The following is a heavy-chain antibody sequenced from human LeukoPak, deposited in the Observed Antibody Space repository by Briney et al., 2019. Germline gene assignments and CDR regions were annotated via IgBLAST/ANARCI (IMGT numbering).Heavy chain of an antibody. V-gene: IGHV3-23*01. J-gene: IGHJ4*02. CDR1: GFTFSSYA. CDR2: ISGSGGST. Sequence: GGSLRLSCAASGFTFSSYAMSWVRQAPGKGLEWVSAISGSGGSTYYADSVKGRFTISRDNSKNTLYLQMDSLRAEDTAIYYCADFGSGSYCFDYWGQGTLVTVSS. D-gene: IGHD3-10*01. CDR3: ADFGSGSYCFDY.